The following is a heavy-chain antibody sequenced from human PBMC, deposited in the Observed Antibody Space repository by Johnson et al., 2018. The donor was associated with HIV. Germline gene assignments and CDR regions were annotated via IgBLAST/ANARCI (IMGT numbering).Heavy chain of an antibody. J-gene: IGHJ3*02. V-gene: IGHV3-74*02. Sequence: EVQLVESGGGLVQPGGSLRLSCAASGFTLRNYRVNWVRQLPGKGLVWVSRIKSDGSSITYADSVKGRFTISRDNSKNTLYLQMNSLRAEDTAVYYCASYGDYKSSDAFDIWGQGTMVTVSS. D-gene: IGHD4-17*01. CDR1: GFTLRNYR. CDR3: ASYGDYKSSDAFDI. CDR2: IKSDGSSI.